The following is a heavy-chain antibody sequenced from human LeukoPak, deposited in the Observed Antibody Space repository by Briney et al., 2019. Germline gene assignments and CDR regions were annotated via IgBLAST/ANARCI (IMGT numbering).Heavy chain of an antibody. CDR3: ARSRGAVADFDF. Sequence: GSSVKVSCKASGGTFISYAISWVRQAPGQGLEWMGGIIPIFGTANYAQKFLGRVPITADESTSTAYMELSSLRSEDTAVYYCARSRGAVADFDFWGQGALVTVSS. J-gene: IGHJ4*02. CDR2: IIPIFGTA. CDR1: GGTFISYA. V-gene: IGHV1-69*01. D-gene: IGHD6-19*01.